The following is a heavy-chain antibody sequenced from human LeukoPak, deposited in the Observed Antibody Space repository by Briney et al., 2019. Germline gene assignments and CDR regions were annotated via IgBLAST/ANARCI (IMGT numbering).Heavy chain of an antibody. CDR2: XXXXXGST. D-gene: IGHD3-22*01. CDR3: AKRENYYDSSGYNYVGAFDI. J-gene: IGHJ3*02. Sequence: GGSLRLSCAASGFTFSTXXXXXVRQAXGKGLXXXXXXXXXXGSTYYAASVRGRFTISRDNSKNTVYLQMNRLRAEDTAVYYCAKRENYYDSSGYNYVGAFDIWGQGTMVTVSS. CDR1: GFTFSTXX. V-gene: IGHV3-23*01.